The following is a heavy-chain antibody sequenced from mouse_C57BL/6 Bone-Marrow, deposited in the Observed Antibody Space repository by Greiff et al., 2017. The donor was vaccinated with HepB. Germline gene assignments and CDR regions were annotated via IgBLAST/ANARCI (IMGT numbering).Heavy chain of an antibody. D-gene: IGHD1-1*01. CDR1: GYTFTSYT. V-gene: IGHV1-4*01. CDR2: INPSSGYT. Sequence: VKLVESGAELARPGASVKMSCKASGYTFTSYTMHWVKQRPGQGLEWIGYINPSSGYTKYNQKFKDKATLTADKSSSTAYMQLSSLTSEDSAVYYCSREVVESRSDYWGQGTTLTVSS. J-gene: IGHJ2*01. CDR3: SREVVESRSDY.